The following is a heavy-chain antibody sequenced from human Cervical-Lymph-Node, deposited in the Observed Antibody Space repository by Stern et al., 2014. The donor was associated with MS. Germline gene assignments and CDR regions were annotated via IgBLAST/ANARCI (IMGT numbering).Heavy chain of an antibody. CDR1: GDSVSSNSAA. Sequence: QVQLQQSGPGLVKPSQTLSLTCAISGDSVSSNSAAWNWIRQSPSRGLEWLGRTYYRAKWYNDYAVSVKSRITINPDTSKNQFSLQLNSVTPEDTAVYYCAREGRGYSSRASHNWFDPWGQGTLVTVSS. CDR3: AREGRGYSSRASHNWFDP. J-gene: IGHJ5*02. D-gene: IGHD5-18*01. V-gene: IGHV6-1*01. CDR2: TYYRAKWYN.